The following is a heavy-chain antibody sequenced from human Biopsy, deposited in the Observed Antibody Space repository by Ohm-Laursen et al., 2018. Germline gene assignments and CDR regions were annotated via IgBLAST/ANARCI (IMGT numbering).Heavy chain of an antibody. CDR3: ASVVLGPTNDAFDL. D-gene: IGHD3-22*01. V-gene: IGHV4-4*07. CDR1: GGDINNYY. CDR2: IYPGGST. J-gene: IGHJ3*01. Sequence: SQTLSLTWNVSGGDINNYYWSWIRQPAGKGLEWIGRIYPGGSTNYNPSLKSRVTRSVDTSKKQLSLRLRSVTAADTAMYYCASVVLGPTNDAFDLWGQGTMVVVSS.